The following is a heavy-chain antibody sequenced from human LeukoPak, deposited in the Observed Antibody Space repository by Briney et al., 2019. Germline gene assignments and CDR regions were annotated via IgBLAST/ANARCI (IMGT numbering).Heavy chain of an antibody. J-gene: IGHJ4*02. V-gene: IGHV4-59*08. CDR2: IYYSGST. CDR1: GGSIGSYY. CDR3: ARQRYCSGGSCYLGHFDY. D-gene: IGHD2-15*01. Sequence: PSETLSLTCTVSGGSIGSYYWSWIRQPPGKGLEWIGYIYYSGSTNYNPSLKSRVTISVDTSKNQFSLKLSSVTAADTAVYYCARQRYCSGGSCYLGHFDYWGQGTLVTVSS.